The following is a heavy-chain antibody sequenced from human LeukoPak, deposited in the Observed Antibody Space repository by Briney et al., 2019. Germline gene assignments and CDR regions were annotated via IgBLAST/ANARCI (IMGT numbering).Heavy chain of an antibody. CDR1: GYSFTSYW. J-gene: IGHJ5*02. D-gene: IGHD3-22*01. Sequence: GESLKISCKGSGYSFTSYWIGWVRQMPGKGLEWMGIIYPGDSDTRYSPSFQGQVTISADKSISTAYLQWSSLKASDTAMYYCARLSAKTYYYDSSGYYPWGQGTLVTVSS. CDR2: IYPGDSDT. CDR3: ARLSAKTYYYDSSGYYP. V-gene: IGHV5-51*01.